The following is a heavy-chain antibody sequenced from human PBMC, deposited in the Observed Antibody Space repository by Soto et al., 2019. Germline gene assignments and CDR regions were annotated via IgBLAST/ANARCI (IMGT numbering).Heavy chain of an antibody. CDR1: GGSITSYH. D-gene: IGHD2-21*02. V-gene: IGHV4-4*07. Sequence: SETLSLTCTVSGGSITSYHWHWIRQPAGKGLEWIGRIHSTGSTNYNPSVKSRVTMSIDTSKNQFSLKLNSLTAADTAFYYCAREGVTGIPFDYWGQGTLVTVSS. CDR3: AREGVTGIPFDY. CDR2: IHSTGST. J-gene: IGHJ4*02.